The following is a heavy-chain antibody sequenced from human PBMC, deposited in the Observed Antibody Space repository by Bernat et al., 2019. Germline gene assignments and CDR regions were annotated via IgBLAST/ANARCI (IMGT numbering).Heavy chain of an antibody. CDR2: ISYDGSNK. Sequence: QVQLVESGGGVVQPGRSLRLSCAASGFTFSSYAMHWVRQAPGKGLEWVAVISYDGSNKYYADSVKGRFTISRDNSKNTLYLQMNSLRAEDTAVYYCARRFGYLDYWGQGTLVTVSS. J-gene: IGHJ4*02. V-gene: IGHV3-30-3*01. CDR1: GFTFSSYA. D-gene: IGHD3-10*01. CDR3: ARRFGYLDY.